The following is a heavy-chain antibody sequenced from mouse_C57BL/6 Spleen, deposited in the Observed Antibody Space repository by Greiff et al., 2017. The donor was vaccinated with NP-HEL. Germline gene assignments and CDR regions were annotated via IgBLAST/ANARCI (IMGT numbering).Heavy chain of an antibody. D-gene: IGHD1-1*01. CDR1: GFTFSSYT. CDR2: ISGGGGNT. Sequence: EVQVVESGGGLVKPGGSLKLSCAASGFTFSSYTMSWVRQTPEKRLEWVATISGGGGNTYYPDSVKGRFTISRDNAKNTLYLQMSSLRSEYTALYYCARPYYYGSSYFDYWGQGTTLTVSS. J-gene: IGHJ2*01. V-gene: IGHV5-9*01. CDR3: ARPYYYGSSYFDY.